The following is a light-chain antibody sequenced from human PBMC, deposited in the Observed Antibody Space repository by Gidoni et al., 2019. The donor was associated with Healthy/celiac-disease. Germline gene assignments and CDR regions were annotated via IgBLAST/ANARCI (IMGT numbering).Light chain of an antibody. J-gene: IGKJ1*01. CDR3: QQYGSSRTWT. Sequence: EIVLTQSPCTLSLSPGERATLSCRASQSVSSSYLAWYQPKPGPAPRLLIYGASSRATGLPDRFSGSGSGTDFTLTISRLEPEDFAVYYCQQYGSSRTWTFGQGTKVEIK. CDR1: QSVSSSY. CDR2: GAS. V-gene: IGKV3-20*01.